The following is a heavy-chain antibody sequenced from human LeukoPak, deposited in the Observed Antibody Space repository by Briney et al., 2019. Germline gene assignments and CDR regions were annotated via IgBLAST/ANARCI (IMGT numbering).Heavy chain of an antibody. CDR2: IKQGGSQT. D-gene: IGHD2-15*01. CDR1: GFTFSSYW. Sequence: GGSLRLSCAASGFTFSSYWMSWVRQAPGKGLEWVANIKQGGSQTYYVDSVKGRFTIARNNAKNSLYLQMNSLRAEDTAVYYCAREGLRGGNWFDPWGQGTLVTVSS. J-gene: IGHJ5*02. V-gene: IGHV3-7*01. CDR3: AREGLRGGNWFDP.